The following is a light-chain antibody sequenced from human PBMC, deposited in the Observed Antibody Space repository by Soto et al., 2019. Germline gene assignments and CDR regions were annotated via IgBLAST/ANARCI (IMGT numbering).Light chain of an antibody. Sequence: DIQMTQSPSSLSASVGDRVTITCRASQNIDTHLNWYLQKPGQAPKLLIYSAYSLQSGVSPRFSGDGSGTDFTLTISSLQPEDFATYYCQQSYNFPRTFGQGTTV. J-gene: IGKJ1*01. CDR3: QQSYNFPRT. CDR1: QNIDTH. CDR2: SAY. V-gene: IGKV1-39*01.